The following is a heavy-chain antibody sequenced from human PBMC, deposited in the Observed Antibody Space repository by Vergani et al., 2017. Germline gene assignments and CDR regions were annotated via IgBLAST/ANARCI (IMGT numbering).Heavy chain of an antibody. CDR2: ISGSGGRP. V-gene: IGHV3-23*01. D-gene: IGHD2-2*01. CDR1: GFTFSSYA. CDR3: AKGDIVVVPAATDGDAFDI. Sequence: EVQLLESGGGLVQPGGSLRLSCAASGFTFSSYAMSWVRQAPGKGLEWVSAISGSGGRPYYADSVKGRFTISRDNSKNTLYLQMNSLRAEDTAVYYCAKGDIVVVPAATDGDAFDIWGQGTMVTVSS. J-gene: IGHJ3*02.